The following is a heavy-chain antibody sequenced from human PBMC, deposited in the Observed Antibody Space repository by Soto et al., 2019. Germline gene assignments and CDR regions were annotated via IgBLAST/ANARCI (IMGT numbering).Heavy chain of an antibody. D-gene: IGHD1-7*01. Sequence: QVQLVESGGGVVQPGRSLRLSCAASGFTFSSYGMHWVRQAPGKGLEWVAVIWYDGSNKYYADSVKGRFTISRDNSKNTLYLQMNSLRAEDTAVYYCARVGLELHRYYYSMDVWGQGTTVTVSS. CDR2: IWYDGSNK. CDR1: GFTFSSYG. J-gene: IGHJ6*02. V-gene: IGHV3-33*01. CDR3: ARVGLELHRYYYSMDV.